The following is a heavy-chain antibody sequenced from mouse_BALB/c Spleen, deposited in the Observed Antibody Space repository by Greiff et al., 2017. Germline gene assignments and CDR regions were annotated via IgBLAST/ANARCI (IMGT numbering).Heavy chain of an antibody. V-gene: IGHV5-6-3*01. D-gene: IGHD2-3*01. CDR1: GFTFSSYG. CDR2: INSNGGST. CDR3: ARDGYYNY. J-gene: IGHJ2*01. Sequence: EVKVVESGGGLVQPGGSLKLSCAASGFTFSSYGMSWVRQTPDKRLELVATINSNGGSTYYPDSVKGRFTISRDNAKNTLYLQMSSLKSEDTAMYYCARDGYYNYWGQGTTLTVSS.